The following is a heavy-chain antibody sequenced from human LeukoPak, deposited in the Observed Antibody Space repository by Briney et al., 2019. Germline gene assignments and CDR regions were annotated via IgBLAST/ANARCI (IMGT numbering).Heavy chain of an antibody. CDR3: ARAGYGDSDFDY. D-gene: IGHD4-17*01. CDR1: GYSISSGYY. J-gene: IGHJ4*02. Sequence: SETLSLTCTVSGYSISSGYYWGWIRQPPGKGLEWIGSIYHSGSTYYNPSLKSRVTISVDTSKNQFSLKLNSVTAADTAVYYCARAGYGDSDFDYWGQGTQVTVSS. CDR2: IYHSGST. V-gene: IGHV4-38-2*02.